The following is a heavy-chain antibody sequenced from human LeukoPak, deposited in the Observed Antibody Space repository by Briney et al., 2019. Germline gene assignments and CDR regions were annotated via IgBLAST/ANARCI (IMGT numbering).Heavy chain of an antibody. CDR1: GFRFSNYW. J-gene: IGHJ4*02. CDR2: IRTDGGST. Sequence: PGGSLRLSCAASGFRFSNYWIHWVRQAPAKGLVWVSRIRTDGGSTAYADFVKGRFTISRDNAENTVYLQMNSLRADDTAVYYCARDMETGGRAFDSWGQGTLVTVSS. CDR3: ARDMETGGRAFDS. D-gene: IGHD2-8*02. V-gene: IGHV3-74*01.